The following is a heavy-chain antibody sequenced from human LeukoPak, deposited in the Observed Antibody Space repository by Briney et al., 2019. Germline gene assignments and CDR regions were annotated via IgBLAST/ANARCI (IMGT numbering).Heavy chain of an antibody. Sequence: GGSLRLSCAASGFTFSNYGIHWVRQAPGKGLEWVAFIGYDGTNKYYADSVKGRFIISRDNSKSTVYLQMSSLRTEDTAVYYCVKRGGDYGFDYWGQGALVTVSS. CDR3: VKRGGDYGFDY. D-gene: IGHD4-17*01. CDR2: IGYDGTNK. V-gene: IGHV3-30*02. CDR1: GFTFSNYG. J-gene: IGHJ4*02.